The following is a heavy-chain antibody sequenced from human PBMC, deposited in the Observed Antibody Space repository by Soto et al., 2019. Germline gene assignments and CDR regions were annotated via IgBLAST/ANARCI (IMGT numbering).Heavy chain of an antibody. CDR2: IYYRGNA. J-gene: IGHJ4*02. V-gene: IGHV4-39*01. Sequence: QLQLQESGPGLVKPSETLSLTCSVSDDSINSDKYYWGWIRQPPGKGLEWIGSIYYRGNAYYNPSLQTRVTKSLDKSKSQFSLKLNSVPAADSAVYFCARLEGLATISYYFDFWGPGALVTVSS. D-gene: IGHD3-9*01. CDR1: DDSINSDKYY. CDR3: ARLEGLATISYYFDF.